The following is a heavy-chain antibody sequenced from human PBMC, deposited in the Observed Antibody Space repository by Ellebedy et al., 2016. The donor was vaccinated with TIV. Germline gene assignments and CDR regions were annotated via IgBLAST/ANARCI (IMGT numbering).Heavy chain of an antibody. CDR2: INPNSGGT. D-gene: IGHD3-9*01. Sequence: ASVKVSCKASGYPFSAYYMHWVRQAPGQGLEWMGWINPNSGGTNFAQKFQGRVTMTRDTSISTAYMELSRLRSDDTAVYYCARDNYDILTGNGDAFDVWGQGTMVTVSS. J-gene: IGHJ3*01. CDR3: ARDNYDILTGNGDAFDV. V-gene: IGHV1-2*02. CDR1: GYPFSAYY.